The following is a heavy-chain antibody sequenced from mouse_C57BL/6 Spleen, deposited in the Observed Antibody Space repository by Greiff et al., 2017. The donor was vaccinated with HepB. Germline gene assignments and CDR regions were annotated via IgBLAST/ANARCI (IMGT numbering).Heavy chain of an antibody. Sequence: ESGPGLVKPSPSLSLTCSVTGYSITSGYYWNWIRQFPGNKLEWMGYISYDGSNNYNPSFKNLISITRDTSKTQFFLKLNSVTTEDTATSDCASIDYYDSSSFDYWGQGTTLTVSA. CDR3: ASIDYYDSSSFDY. CDR1: GYSITSGYY. CDR2: ISYDGSN. J-gene: IGHJ2*01. V-gene: IGHV3-6*01. D-gene: IGHD1-1*01.